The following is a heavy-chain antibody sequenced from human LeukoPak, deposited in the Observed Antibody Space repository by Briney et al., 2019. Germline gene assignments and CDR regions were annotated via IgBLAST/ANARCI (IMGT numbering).Heavy chain of an antibody. D-gene: IGHD6-13*01. CDR1: GFTFSSYG. J-gene: IGHJ3*02. Sequence: GGSLRLSCAASGFTFSSYGMNWVRQAPGKGLQGVAVIWYDGSNKYYADSAKGRFTISRDNSKNTLYLQMNSLRAEDTAVYYCAREYSSSWRDAFDIWGQGTMVTVS. V-gene: IGHV3-33*01. CDR3: AREYSSSWRDAFDI. CDR2: IWYDGSNK.